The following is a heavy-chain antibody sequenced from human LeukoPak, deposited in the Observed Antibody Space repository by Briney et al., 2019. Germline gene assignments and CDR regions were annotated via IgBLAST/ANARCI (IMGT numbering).Heavy chain of an antibody. CDR2: IYHSGST. J-gene: IGHJ5*02. D-gene: IGHD6-6*01. CDR1: GGSISTYY. CDR3: ARKGYSSSWGGWFDP. V-gene: IGHV4-59*12. Sequence: SETLSLTCTVSGGSISTYYWSWIRQPPGKGLEWIGYIYHSGSTYYNPSLKSRVTISVDRSKNQFSLKLSSVTAADTAVYYCARKGYSSSWGGWFDPWGQGTLVTVSS.